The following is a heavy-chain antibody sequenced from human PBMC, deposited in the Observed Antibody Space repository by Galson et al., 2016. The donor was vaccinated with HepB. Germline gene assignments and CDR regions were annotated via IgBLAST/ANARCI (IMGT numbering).Heavy chain of an antibody. J-gene: IGHJ4*02. V-gene: IGHV1-3*01. CDR2: INAGNGIT. Sequence: SCKASGYTFKTYAFHWVRQAPGQGLECMGWINAGNGITKSSQNFQGRVTITRDTTASTVHMELSSLRPDDTAVYYCARAGYYDESGYHTGLDYWGQGTLVTVSS. CDR1: GYTFKTYA. D-gene: IGHD3-16*01. CDR3: ARAGYYDESGYHTGLDY.